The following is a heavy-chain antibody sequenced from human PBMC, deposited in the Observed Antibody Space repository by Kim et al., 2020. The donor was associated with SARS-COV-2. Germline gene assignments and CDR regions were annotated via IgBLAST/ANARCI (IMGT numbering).Heavy chain of an antibody. CDR2: ISWNSGSI. CDR3: AKDTSSWPGGYYYYGMDV. Sequence: GGSLRLSCAASGFTFDDYAMHWVRQAPGKGLEWVSGISWNSGSIGYADSVKGRFTISRDNAKNSLYLQMNSLRAEDTALYYCAKDTSSWPGGYYYYGMDVWGQGTTVTVSS. V-gene: IGHV3-9*01. J-gene: IGHJ6*02. CDR1: GFTFDDYA. D-gene: IGHD6-13*01.